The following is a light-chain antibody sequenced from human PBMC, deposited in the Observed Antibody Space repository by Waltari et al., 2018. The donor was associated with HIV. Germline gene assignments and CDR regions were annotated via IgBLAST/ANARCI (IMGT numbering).Light chain of an antibody. CDR2: EVT. CDR3: CSYAGGRVFVL. J-gene: IGLJ2*01. V-gene: IGLV2-23*02. CDR1: FSDLRSSNL. Sequence: QSALTQPASVSGSPGQSIPISCTGTFSDLRSSNLFSFYQQYPGRAPKLIIYEVTKRPSGVSDRFSGSKSGNRASLTVAGLRVEDEADYYCCSYAGGRVFVLFGGGTRLTV.